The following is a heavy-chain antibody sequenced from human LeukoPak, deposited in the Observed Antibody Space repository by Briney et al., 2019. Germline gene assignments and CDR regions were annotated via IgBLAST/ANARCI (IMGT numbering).Heavy chain of an antibody. J-gene: IGHJ5*02. Sequence: PGGSLRLSCAASGFTFSDYYMSWIRQAPGKGLEWVSYISSSGSTIYYADSVKGRFTISRDNAKNSLYLQMNSLRAEDTAVYYCAGWLQRREDWFDPWGQGTLVTVSS. CDR2: ISSSGSTI. CDR1: GFTFSDYY. D-gene: IGHD5-24*01. CDR3: AGWLQRREDWFDP. V-gene: IGHV3-11*01.